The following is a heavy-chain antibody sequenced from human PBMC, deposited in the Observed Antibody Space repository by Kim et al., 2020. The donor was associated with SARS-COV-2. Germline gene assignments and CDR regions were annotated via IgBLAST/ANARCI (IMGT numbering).Heavy chain of an antibody. CDR2: INPNSGGT. D-gene: IGHD6-13*01. CDR1: GYTFTGYY. Sequence: ASVKVSCKASGYTFTGYYMHWVRQAPGQGLEWMGWINPNSGGTNYAQKFQGRVTMTRDTSISTAYMELSRLRSDDTAVYYCARRRIAAAGGHAFDIWGQGTMVTVSS. V-gene: IGHV1-2*02. J-gene: IGHJ3*02. CDR3: ARRRIAAAGGHAFDI.